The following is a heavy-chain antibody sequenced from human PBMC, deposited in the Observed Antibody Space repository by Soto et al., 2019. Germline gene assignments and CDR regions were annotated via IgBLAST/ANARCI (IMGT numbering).Heavy chain of an antibody. D-gene: IGHD3-9*01. CDR1: GFTFSYYG. J-gene: IGHJ4*02. V-gene: IGHV3-33*03. CDR2: IWCNGSNT. Sequence: GGSLRLSCAASGFTFSYYGMHWVRQAPGKGLEWVAVIWCNGSNTYYVDSVKGRFTISRDKSKNTLYLQMNSLRAEDTAVYYCAKDPYSYYDILTVNYFDSWGQGTLVTVSS. CDR3: AKDPYSYYDILTVNYFDS.